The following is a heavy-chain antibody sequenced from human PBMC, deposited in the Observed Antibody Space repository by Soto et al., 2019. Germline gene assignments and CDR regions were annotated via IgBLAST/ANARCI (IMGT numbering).Heavy chain of an antibody. V-gene: IGHV4-34*01. J-gene: IGHJ4*02. D-gene: IGHD3-22*01. CDR3: VSPEGYYDSSGYTLDY. CDR1: GGSFSGYY. CDR2: INHSGST. Sequence: SSETLSLTCAVYGGSFSGYYWTWIRQPPGTGLEWIGEINHSGSTNYNPSLKSRVTISVDTSKNQFSLKLTSVTAADTAVYYCVSPEGYYDSSGYTLDYWGQGTLVTVSS.